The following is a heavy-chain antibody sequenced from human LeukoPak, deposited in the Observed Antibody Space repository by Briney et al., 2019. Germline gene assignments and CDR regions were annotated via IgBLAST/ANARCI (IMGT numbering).Heavy chain of an antibody. CDR2: ISSSGSTI. Sequence: GGSLRLSCAASGFTFSFYEINWVRQAPGKGLEWVSYISSSGSTIYYADSVKGRFTISRDNAKNSLYLQINSLRAEDTAVYYCARETDSTLFDYWGQGTLVTVSS. CDR3: ARETDSTLFDY. J-gene: IGHJ4*02. V-gene: IGHV3-48*03. CDR1: GFTFSFYE. D-gene: IGHD2-2*01.